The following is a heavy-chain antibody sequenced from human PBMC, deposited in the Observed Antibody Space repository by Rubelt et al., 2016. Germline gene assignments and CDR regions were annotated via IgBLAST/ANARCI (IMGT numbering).Heavy chain of an antibody. CDR1: A. Sequence: AMSWFRQAPGKGLEWVGFIRSKAYGGTTEYAASVKGGFTISRDDSKSIAYLQMNSLKTEDTAVYYCTRGSSGNYYGMDVWGQGTTVTVSS. J-gene: IGHJ6*02. CDR2: IRSKAYGGTT. D-gene: IGHD6-6*01. V-gene: IGHV3-49*03. CDR3: TRGSSGNYYGMDV.